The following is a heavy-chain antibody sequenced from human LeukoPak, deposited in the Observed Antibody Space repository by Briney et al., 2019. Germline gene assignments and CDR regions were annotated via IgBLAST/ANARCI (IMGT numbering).Heavy chain of an antibody. CDR2: INPHSGGT. D-gene: IGHD3-10*01. J-gene: IGHJ4*02. CDR1: GYTFTGYY. V-gene: IGHV1-2*02. Sequence: GSVKVSCKSSGYTFTGYYMHWVRQAPGQGLEWMGWINPHSGGTNYAQKFQGRVTMTRDTSISTAYMELSRLRSDDTAVYYCARGPYYYGSGSYYLGPNFDYWGQGTLVTVSS. CDR3: ARGPYYYGSGSYYLGPNFDY.